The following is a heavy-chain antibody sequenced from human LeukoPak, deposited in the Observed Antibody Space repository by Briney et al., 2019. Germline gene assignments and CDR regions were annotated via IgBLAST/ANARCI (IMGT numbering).Heavy chain of an antibody. D-gene: IGHD6-19*01. CDR1: GGSISNGSYY. J-gene: IGHJ2*01. CDR2: IYTSGCT. V-gene: IGHV4-61*02. Sequence: KPSQNLSLNCTVSGGSISNGSYYRSWIRQPPGKGLEWIGRIYTSGCTNYNPSLKTLVTVSVDSSNNQFSLKLRSVTAADTAVYYCVSALAGITGNFDLWGRRALVTVAT. CDR3: VSALAGITGNFDL.